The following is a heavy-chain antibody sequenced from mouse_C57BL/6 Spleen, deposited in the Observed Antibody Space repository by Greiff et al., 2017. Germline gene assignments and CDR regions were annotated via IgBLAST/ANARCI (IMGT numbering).Heavy chain of an antibody. CDR1: GYTFTSYW. Sequence: QVHVKQPGAELVKPGASVKVSCKASGYTFTSYWMHWVKQRPGQGLEWIGRIHPSDRDTNYNQKFKGKATLTVDKSSSTAYMQLSSLTSEDSAVYYCAITPYDYDGRDYWGQGTTLTVSS. D-gene: IGHD2-4*01. V-gene: IGHV1-74*01. CDR3: AITPYDYDGRDY. CDR2: IHPSDRDT. J-gene: IGHJ2*01.